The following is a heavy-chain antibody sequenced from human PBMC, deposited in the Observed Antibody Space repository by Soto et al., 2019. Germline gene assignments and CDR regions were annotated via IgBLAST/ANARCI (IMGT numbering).Heavy chain of an antibody. J-gene: IGHJ5*02. CDR2: IYPGDSDT. Sequence: GESLKISCKGSGYSFTSYWIGWVRQMPGKGLEWMGIIYPGDSDTRYSPSFQGQVTISADKSISTAYLQWSSLKASDTAMYYCARHWEYSFGYSWFDPWGQGPLVTVSS. V-gene: IGHV5-51*01. D-gene: IGHD5-18*01. CDR3: ARHWEYSFGYSWFDP. CDR1: GYSFTSYW.